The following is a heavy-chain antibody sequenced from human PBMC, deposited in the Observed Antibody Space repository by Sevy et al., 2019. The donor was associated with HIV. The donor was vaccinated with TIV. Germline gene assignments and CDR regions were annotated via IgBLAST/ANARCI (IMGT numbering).Heavy chain of an antibody. CDR3: ARPRGGATITTGFFDY. D-gene: IGHD4-4*01. CDR1: GFTFSSYV. CDR2: INSNGGNT. V-gene: IGHV3-64*01. Sequence: GESLKISCVASGFTFSSYVMHWVRQAPGKGLEYVSAINSNGGNTDYANSVKGRFIISRDNSKNTLYLQMGSLRADDMAVYYCARPRGGATITTGFFDYWGQGALVTVSS. J-gene: IGHJ4*02.